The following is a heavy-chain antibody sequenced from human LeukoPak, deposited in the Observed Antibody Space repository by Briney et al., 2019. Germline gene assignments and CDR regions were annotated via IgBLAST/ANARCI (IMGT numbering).Heavy chain of an antibody. CDR3: ARRLDWNDEGAFDI. D-gene: IGHD1-1*01. CDR1: GYSFSSYW. Sequence: GESLQISCKGSGYSFSSYWIGWVRQVPGKGLEWMGIIYPDDSDIRYSPSFQGQVTISADKSISTAYLQWSSLRASDTAMYYCARRLDWNDEGAFDIWGQGTMVTVSS. J-gene: IGHJ3*02. CDR2: IYPDDSDI. V-gene: IGHV5-51*01.